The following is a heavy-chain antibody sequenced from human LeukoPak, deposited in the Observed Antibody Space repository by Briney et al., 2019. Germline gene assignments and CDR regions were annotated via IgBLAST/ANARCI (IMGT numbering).Heavy chain of an antibody. CDR1: GFTFRNHG. J-gene: IGHJ3*02. CDR2: ASSDEINH. Sequence: GGSLRLSCVMSGFTFRNHGLHWARPAPGKGLEWVAVASSDEINHWYADSVRGRFVISRDNPKNTLNLQMNSLRAEDTAVYYCSKGGVVHAFHIWGQGTMVTVSS. CDR3: SKGGVVHAFHI. D-gene: IGHD2-15*01. V-gene: IGHV3-33*05.